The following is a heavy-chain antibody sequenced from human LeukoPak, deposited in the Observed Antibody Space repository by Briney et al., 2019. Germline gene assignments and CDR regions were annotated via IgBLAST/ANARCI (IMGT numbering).Heavy chain of an antibody. D-gene: IGHD6-19*01. CDR2: ISATGGST. CDR3: AKGGYSSGWRNFFDY. V-gene: IGHV3-23*01. J-gene: IGHJ4*02. Sequence: GGSLRLSCAASAFTFSTYGITWVRQAPGKGLEWVSTISATGGSTYYADSVKGRFTIPRDNSKDTLYLQMNSLRAEDTAVYFCAKGGYSSGWRNFFDYWGQGTLVTVSS. CDR1: AFTFSTYG.